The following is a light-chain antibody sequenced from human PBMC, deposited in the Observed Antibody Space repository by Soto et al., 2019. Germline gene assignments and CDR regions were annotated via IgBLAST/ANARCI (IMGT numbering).Light chain of an antibody. V-gene: IGLV1-40*01. CDR1: SSNIGAGYD. CDR3: HSYDSSLSAVI. J-gene: IGLJ7*01. Sequence: QAVVTQPPSVSGAPGQRVTISCTGTSSNIGAGYDVHWYQQLPGAAPKLLIYGNFNRPSGVPDRFSGSKSGTSASLAISGLQAEDEADYYCHSYDSSLSAVIFGGGTQLTVL. CDR2: GNF.